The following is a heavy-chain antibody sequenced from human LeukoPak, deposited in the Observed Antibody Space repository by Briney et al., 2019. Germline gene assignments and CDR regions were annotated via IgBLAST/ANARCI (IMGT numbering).Heavy chain of an antibody. V-gene: IGHV3-23*01. Sequence: GGALRLSCAASGFAFSSYVISWVRQAPGKGPEWVSTISGSGGNTYYADSVKGRFTISRDNSENTLYLQMNSLRAEDTAVYYCASGELLLFTYWGQGTLVTVSS. CDR3: ASGELLLFTY. CDR1: GFAFSSYV. D-gene: IGHD3-10*01. CDR2: ISGSGGNT. J-gene: IGHJ4*02.